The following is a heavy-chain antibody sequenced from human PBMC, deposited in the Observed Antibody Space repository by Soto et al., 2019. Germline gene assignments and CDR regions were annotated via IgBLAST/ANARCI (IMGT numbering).Heavy chain of an antibody. D-gene: IGHD6-19*01. CDR3: ARTRAVWFDP. J-gene: IGHJ5*02. CDR2: IYYTGTT. V-gene: IGHV4-30-2*03. Sequence: SETLSLTCAVSGGSISSGGYSWSWIRQPPGKGLEWIGYIYYTGTTKYNPSLKSRVTISVDTSKNQFSLKLSSVTAADTAVYYCARTRAVWFDPWGQGTLVTVSS. CDR1: GGSISSGGYS.